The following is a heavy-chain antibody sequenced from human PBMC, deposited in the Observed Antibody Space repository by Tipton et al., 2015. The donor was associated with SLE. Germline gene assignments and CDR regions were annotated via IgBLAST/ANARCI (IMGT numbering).Heavy chain of an antibody. V-gene: IGHV4-59*01. CDR1: HTSFSTYS. CDR3: ARAAYYYGSGSYYNVGWFDP. Sequence: TLSLTCTVSHTSFSTYSWAWIRQSPERGLEWIGYMSHSGSANYNPSLKSRVTISVDTSKNQFSLKLNSVTAADTAVYYCARAAYYYGSGSYYNVGWFDPWGQGTLVTVSS. J-gene: IGHJ5*02. CDR2: MSHSGSA. D-gene: IGHD3-10*01.